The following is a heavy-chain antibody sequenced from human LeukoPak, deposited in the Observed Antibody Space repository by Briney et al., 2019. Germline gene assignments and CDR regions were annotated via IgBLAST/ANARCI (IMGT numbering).Heavy chain of an antibody. CDR2: ISAYNGNT. V-gene: IGHV1-18*01. D-gene: IGHD3-22*01. Sequence: ASVKVSCKASDYTFTSYGISWVRQAPGQGLEWMGWISAYNGNTNYAQKLQGRVTMTTDTSTSTAYMELRSLRSDDTAVYYCARYYDSSGYPTNWFDPWGQGTLVTVSS. CDR3: ARYYDSSGYPTNWFDP. CDR1: DYTFTSYG. J-gene: IGHJ5*02.